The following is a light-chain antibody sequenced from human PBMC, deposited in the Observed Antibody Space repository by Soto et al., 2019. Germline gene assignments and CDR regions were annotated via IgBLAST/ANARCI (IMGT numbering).Light chain of an antibody. CDR2: GAS. V-gene: IGKV3-20*01. Sequence: EIVLTQSPGTLSLSPGERATLSCRASQSISSSYLAWYQQKPGQAPRLLIYGASKRATGNPDRFSGSGSGTDFTLTISRLESEDLAVYYCQQYGSAPAWTFGQGTKVEIK. CDR1: QSISSSY. CDR3: QQYGSAPAWT. J-gene: IGKJ1*01.